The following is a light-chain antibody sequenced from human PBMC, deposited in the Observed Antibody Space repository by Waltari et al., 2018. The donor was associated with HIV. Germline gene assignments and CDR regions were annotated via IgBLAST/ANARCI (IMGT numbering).Light chain of an antibody. Sequence: EIVLTQSPDTLSLSPGERGTLSCRASQSVSSTYLAWYQQKPGQAPRLLIYAASSRASGIPDRFGGSGSGTDFTLTISRLEPEDVAVYYCQQYGSSPQTFGQGTKVEIK. CDR1: QSVSSTY. V-gene: IGKV3-20*01. J-gene: IGKJ1*01. CDR2: AAS. CDR3: QQYGSSPQT.